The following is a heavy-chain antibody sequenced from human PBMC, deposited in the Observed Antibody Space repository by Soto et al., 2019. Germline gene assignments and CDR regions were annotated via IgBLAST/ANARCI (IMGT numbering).Heavy chain of an antibody. CDR2: IWHDGSYI. Sequence: QVQMVQSGGGVVQPGRSLRLSCATSGFTFSAYGMHWVRQAPGKGLEWLAFIWHDGSYIKYADSVRGRLTVSRDNSKNSLLLEMISLRDEDTAVYYCARSGSGTYYDILTGYTWGQGTLVTVSS. CDR1: GFTFSAYG. CDR3: ARSGSGTYYDILTGYT. D-gene: IGHD3-9*01. J-gene: IGHJ4*02. V-gene: IGHV3-33*01.